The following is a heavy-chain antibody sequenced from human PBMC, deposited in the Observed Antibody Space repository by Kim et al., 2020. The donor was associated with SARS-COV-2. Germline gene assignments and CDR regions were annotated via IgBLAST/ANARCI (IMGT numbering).Heavy chain of an antibody. CDR3: ARDLGYYGSGSYSDLAY. V-gene: IGHV3-74*01. Sequence: GGSLRLSCAASGFTFTYYWMHWVRQAPGKGLVWVSRISGDGGSTTYADSVKGRSTISRDNAKNILYLQMNSLRAEDTALYYCARDLGYYGSGSYSDLAYWGQGSLVTVSS. CDR1: GFTFTYYW. D-gene: IGHD3-10*01. CDR2: ISGDGGST. J-gene: IGHJ4*02.